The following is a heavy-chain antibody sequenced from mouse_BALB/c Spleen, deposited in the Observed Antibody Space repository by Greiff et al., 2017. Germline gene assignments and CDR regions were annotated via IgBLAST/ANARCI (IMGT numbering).Heavy chain of an antibody. CDR2: ISSGSSTI. Sequence: EVKLVESGGGLVQPGGSRKLSCAASGFTFSSFGMHWVRQAPEKGLEWVAYISSGSSTIYYADTVKGRFTISRDNPKNTLFLQMTSLRSEDTAMYYCARCTNYGNYDYAMDYWGQGTSVTVSS. CDR1: GFTFSSFG. J-gene: IGHJ4*01. V-gene: IGHV5-17*02. D-gene: IGHD2-1*01. CDR3: ARCTNYGNYDYAMDY.